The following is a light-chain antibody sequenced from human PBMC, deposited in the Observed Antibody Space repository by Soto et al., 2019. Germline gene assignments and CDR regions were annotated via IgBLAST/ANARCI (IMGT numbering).Light chain of an antibody. CDR3: GTWDSSLSAWV. V-gene: IGLV1-51*01. J-gene: IGLJ3*02. Sequence: QAVVTQPPSVSAAPGQKVTISCSGSSSNIGNNYVSWYQQLPGTAPKLLIYDNNKRPSGIPDRFSGSKSGTSATLGITGLQTGDEADYYCGTWDSSLSAWVFSGGTKLTVL. CDR1: SSNIGNNY. CDR2: DNN.